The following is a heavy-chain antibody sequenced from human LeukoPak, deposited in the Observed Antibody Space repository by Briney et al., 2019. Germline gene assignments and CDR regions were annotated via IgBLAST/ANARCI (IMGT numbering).Heavy chain of an antibody. CDR2: IWYGGSNK. CDR1: GFTFSSYG. Sequence: PGRSLRLSCAASGFTFSSYGMHWVRQAPGKGLEWVAVIWYGGSNKYYADSVKGRFTISRDNSKNTLYLQMNSLRAEDTAVYYCAILNYGSGSYLDWGQGTLVTVSS. CDR3: AILNYGSGSYLD. V-gene: IGHV3-33*08. D-gene: IGHD3-10*01. J-gene: IGHJ4*02.